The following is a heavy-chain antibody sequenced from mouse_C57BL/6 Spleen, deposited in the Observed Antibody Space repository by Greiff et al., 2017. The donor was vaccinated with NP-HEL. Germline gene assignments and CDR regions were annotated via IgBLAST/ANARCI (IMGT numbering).Heavy chain of an antibody. CDR1: GYAFSSYW. CDR3: AGGYYGSFFAY. Sequence: VQLQQSGAELVKPGASVKISCKASGYAFSSYWMNWVKQRPGKGLEWIGQIYPGDGDTNYNGKFKGKATLTADKYSSTAYMQLSSLTSDDSAVDFCAGGYYGSFFAYWGQGTLVTVSA. CDR2: IYPGDGDT. V-gene: IGHV1-80*01. J-gene: IGHJ3*01. D-gene: IGHD1-1*01.